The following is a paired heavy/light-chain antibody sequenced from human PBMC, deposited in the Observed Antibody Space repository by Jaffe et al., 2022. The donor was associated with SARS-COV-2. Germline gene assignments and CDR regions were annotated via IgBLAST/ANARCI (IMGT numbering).Heavy chain of an antibody. V-gene: IGHV3-23*01. Sequence: EVQLLQSGGALVQPGGSLRLSCAVSGFVFRNYAMNWVRQTPGKGLEWVSSITGRGDKSYYADSVKGRFSISRDNSNNTVYLQMNSLRAEDTAVYYCAKDRRWDTSFPYFFDYWGRGALVTVSS. CDR2: ITGRGDKS. CDR3: AKDRRWDTSFPYFFDY. CDR1: GFVFRNYA. J-gene: IGHJ4*02. D-gene: IGHD1-26*01.
Light chain of an antibody. V-gene: IGKV3-11*01. Sequence: EIVLTQSPATLSLSPGDTATLSCRASQSVGDYLAWYQQKPGQAPRLLIHDASIRATGIPARFSGSGSGTDFTLTISGLEPGDFAVYYCQQRNSRPPLTFGGGTKVEIK. CDR2: DAS. CDR1: QSVGDY. J-gene: IGKJ4*01. CDR3: QQRNSRPPLT.